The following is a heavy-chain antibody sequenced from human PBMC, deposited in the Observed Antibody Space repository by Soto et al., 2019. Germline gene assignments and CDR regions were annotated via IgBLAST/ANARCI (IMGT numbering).Heavy chain of an antibody. Sequence: SETLSLTCTVSGGSISSGGYYWSWIRQHPGKGLEWIGYIYYSGSTYYNPSLKSRVTISVDTSKNQFSLKLSSVTAADTAVYYCARDGITMVRGVRLRGFDPWGQGTLVTVSS. CDR3: ARDGITMVRGVRLRGFDP. J-gene: IGHJ5*02. V-gene: IGHV4-31*03. CDR2: IYYSGST. D-gene: IGHD3-10*01. CDR1: GGSISSGGYY.